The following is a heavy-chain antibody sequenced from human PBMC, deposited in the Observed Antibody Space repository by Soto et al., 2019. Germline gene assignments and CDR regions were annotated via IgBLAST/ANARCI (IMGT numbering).Heavy chain of an antibody. D-gene: IGHD3-9*01. CDR2: IYYSGST. CDR3: ARGDDILMYFDY. CDR1: GGSISSGGYY. V-gene: IGHV4-31*03. Sequence: QVQLQESGPGLVKPSQTLSLTCTVSGGSISSGGYYWSWIRQHPGKGLEWIGYIYYSGSTYYNPSVKSRVTISVDTSKNQFSLKLSSVTAADTAVYYCARGDDILMYFDYWGQGTLVTVSS. J-gene: IGHJ4*02.